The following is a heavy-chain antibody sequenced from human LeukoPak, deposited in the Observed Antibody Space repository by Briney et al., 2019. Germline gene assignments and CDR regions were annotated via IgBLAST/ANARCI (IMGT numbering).Heavy chain of an antibody. CDR2: IYPGDSDPGNSDS. Sequence: GESLKISWKVSGYSFTSYWIGWVRQMPGKGLEWMGIIYPGDSDPGNSDSRYSPSFQGQVTISADKSISTAYLQWSSLKASDTAMYYCARPSLSGSSGYYFDYWGQGTLVTVSS. V-gene: IGHV5-51*01. D-gene: IGHD1-26*01. CDR1: GYSFTSYW. J-gene: IGHJ4*02. CDR3: ARPSLSGSSGYYFDY.